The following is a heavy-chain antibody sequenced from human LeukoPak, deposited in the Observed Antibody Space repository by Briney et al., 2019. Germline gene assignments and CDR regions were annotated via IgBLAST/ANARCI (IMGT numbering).Heavy chain of an antibody. CDR1: GYTFTNYW. Sequence: ASVKVSCKASGYTFTNYWIGWVRQMPGKGLEWMGIIYPGHSDTTYSPSFQGQVTISADKSLNTAFLQWSSPKASDTAMYYCARRNDYSHYDYWGQGTLVTVSS. J-gene: IGHJ4*02. CDR3: ARRNDYSHYDY. D-gene: IGHD4-11*01. CDR2: IYPGHSDT. V-gene: IGHV5-51*01.